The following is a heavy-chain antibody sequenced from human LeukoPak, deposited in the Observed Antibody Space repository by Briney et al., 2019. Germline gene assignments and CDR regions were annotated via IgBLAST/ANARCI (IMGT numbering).Heavy chain of an antibody. CDR3: ASNSYGYAHDAFDI. CDR1: GGSISSYY. V-gene: IGHV4-4*07. J-gene: IGHJ3*02. Sequence: SETLSLTCTVSGGSISSYYWSWIRQPAGKGLEWIGRIYTSGSTNYNPSLKSRVTMSVDTSKNQFSLKLSSVTAADTAAYYCASNSYGYAHDAFDIWGQGTMVTVSS. D-gene: IGHD5-18*01. CDR2: IYTSGST.